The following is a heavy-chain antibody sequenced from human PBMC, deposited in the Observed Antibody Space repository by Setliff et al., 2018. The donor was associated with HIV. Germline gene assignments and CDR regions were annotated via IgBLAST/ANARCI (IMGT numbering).Heavy chain of an antibody. V-gene: IGHV4-34*01. Sequence: PSETLSLTCAVSGESFSGYYWSWIRQSPGKGLEWIGEINHSGGTNYNPSLKSQVTISVDTTKNQFSLKVKSVTAADTAVYYCVKRGIAVAGRWVPRNNWFDPWGQGSLVPVSS. D-gene: IGHD6-19*01. CDR2: INHSGGT. CDR1: GESFSGYY. J-gene: IGHJ5*02. CDR3: VKRGIAVAGRWVPRNNWFDP.